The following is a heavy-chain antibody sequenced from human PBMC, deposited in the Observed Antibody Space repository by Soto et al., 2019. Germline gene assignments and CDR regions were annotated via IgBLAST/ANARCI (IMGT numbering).Heavy chain of an antibody. Sequence: QVQLQESGPGLVKPSETLSLTCAVSGDSINSNDWWNWVRQPPGKGLEWFGEIFHGGNIHYNASLQSRVTNSKGKSKIPYPLNLTSVTAADTAVYYCARDDPYGGNWAFDYWGQGALVTVSS. V-gene: IGHV4-4*02. J-gene: IGHJ4*02. CDR1: GDSINSNDW. D-gene: IGHD3-10*01. CDR3: ARDDPYGGNWAFDY. CDR2: IFHGGNI.